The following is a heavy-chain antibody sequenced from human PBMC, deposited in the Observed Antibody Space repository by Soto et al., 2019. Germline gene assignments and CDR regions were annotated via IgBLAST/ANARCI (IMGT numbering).Heavy chain of an antibody. CDR2: SRNKANSYTT. J-gene: IGHJ4*02. CDR3: TRAQPATLFDY. V-gene: IGHV3-72*01. CDR1: GFTFSVHY. Sequence: EVQLVESGGGLVQPGGSLRLSCAVSGFTFSVHYVDWVRQAPGKGLEWVGRSRNKANSYTTEYAASVKGRFTISRDDSKNSLYLQMNSLKTEDTAMYYCTRAQPATLFDYWGQGTLVTVSS. D-gene: IGHD6-25*01.